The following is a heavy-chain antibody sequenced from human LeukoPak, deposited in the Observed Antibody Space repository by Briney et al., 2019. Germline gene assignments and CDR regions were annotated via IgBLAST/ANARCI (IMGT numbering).Heavy chain of an antibody. CDR3: AVDWYDSSGYGTFDY. CDR1: GFTFSSYA. J-gene: IGHJ4*02. CDR2: ISGGGGTT. Sequence: GGSLRLSCAASGFTFSSYAMSWVRQAPGKRLEWVSAISGGGGTTYYADSVKGRFTISRDNSKNTLYLQMHSLRAEDTAVYYCAVDWYDSSGYGTFDYWGQGTLVTVSS. V-gene: IGHV3-23*01. D-gene: IGHD3-22*01.